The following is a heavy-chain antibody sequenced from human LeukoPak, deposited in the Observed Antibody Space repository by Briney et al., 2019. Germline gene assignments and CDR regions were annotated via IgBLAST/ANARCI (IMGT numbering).Heavy chain of an antibody. J-gene: IGHJ4*02. Sequence: SETLSLTCTVSGGSISSYYWSWIRQPPGKGLEWIGYIYYSGSTNYNPSLKSRVTISVDTSKNQFSLKLSSVTAADTAVYYCARGYHDSSGYFHFDYWGQGTLVTVSS. CDR1: GGSISSYY. CDR2: IYYSGST. V-gene: IGHV4-59*08. CDR3: ARGYHDSSGYFHFDY. D-gene: IGHD3-22*01.